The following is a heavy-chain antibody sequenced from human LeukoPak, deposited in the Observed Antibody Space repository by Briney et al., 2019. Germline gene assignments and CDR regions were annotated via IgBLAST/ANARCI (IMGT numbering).Heavy chain of an antibody. CDR2: IYYSGST. J-gene: IGHJ4*02. CDR3: ARAYSSSWDFDY. V-gene: IGHV4-39*07. Sequence: SETLSLTCTVSGGSISSSSYYWGWIRQPPGKGLEWIGSIYYSGSTYYNPSLKSRVTISVDTSKNQFSLKLSSVTAADMAVYYCARAYSSSWDFDYWGQGALVTVSS. CDR1: GGSISSSSYY. D-gene: IGHD6-13*01.